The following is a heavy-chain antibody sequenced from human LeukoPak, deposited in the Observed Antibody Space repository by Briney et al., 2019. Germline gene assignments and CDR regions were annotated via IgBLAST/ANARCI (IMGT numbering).Heavy chain of an antibody. CDR2: IYNSGST. CDR1: DGSITSYY. J-gene: IGHJ2*01. V-gene: IGHV4-59*01. CDR3: ARDKGPYWYFDL. Sequence: KPSGTLSLTCAVSDGSITSYYWNWIRQPPGKGLEWIGNIYNSGSTDYNPSLKSRVTISVNLSKNQISLKLTSVTAADTALYYCARDKGPYWYFDLWGRGTLVTVSS.